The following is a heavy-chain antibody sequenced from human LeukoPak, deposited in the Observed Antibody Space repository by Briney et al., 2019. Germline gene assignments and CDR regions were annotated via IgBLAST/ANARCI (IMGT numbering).Heavy chain of an antibody. V-gene: IGHV3-21*01. CDR2: ISSSSTYI. D-gene: IGHD2-15*01. CDR1: GFTFSSYS. J-gene: IGHJ4*02. Sequence: PGGSLRLSCAASGFTFSSYSMNWVRQAPGKGLEWVSSISSSSTYIYYADSVKGRFTISRDNAKNSLYLQMSSLRADDTAVYYCATPTLGYCSGGSCRTSDYWGQGTLVTASS. CDR3: ATPTLGYCSGGSCRTSDY.